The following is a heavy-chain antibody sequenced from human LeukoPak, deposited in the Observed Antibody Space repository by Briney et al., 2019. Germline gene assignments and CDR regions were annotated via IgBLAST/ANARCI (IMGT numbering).Heavy chain of an antibody. V-gene: IGHV3-7*01. Sequence: GGSLRLSCAASGFTFSSYSMNWVRQAPGKGLEWVANINQDGREKYYVDSVKGRFTITRDNAKDSLYLQMNNLRDEDTAVYYCARGGGTFDYWGQGTLVTVSS. CDR1: GFTFSSYS. D-gene: IGHD3-16*01. J-gene: IGHJ4*02. CDR2: INQDGREK. CDR3: ARGGGTFDY.